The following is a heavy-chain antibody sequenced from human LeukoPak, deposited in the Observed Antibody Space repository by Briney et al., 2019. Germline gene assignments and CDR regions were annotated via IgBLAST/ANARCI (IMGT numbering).Heavy chain of an antibody. J-gene: IGHJ4*02. CDR3: ARSPPLYGDYAQFYFDY. D-gene: IGHD4-17*01. CDR2: INYSGTT. V-gene: IGHV4-59*08. Sequence: SETLSLICTVFGGSISTYYWNWIRQPPGKGLEWIGYINYSGTTSYNPSLKSRVYTSMDTSNKQFSLRLTSVTAADTAVYYCARSPPLYGDYAQFYFDYWGQGALVTVSS. CDR1: GGSISTYY.